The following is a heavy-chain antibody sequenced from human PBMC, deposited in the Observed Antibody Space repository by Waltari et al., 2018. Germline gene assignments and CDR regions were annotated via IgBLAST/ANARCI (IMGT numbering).Heavy chain of an antibody. CDR1: GFTFSNYE. V-gene: IGHV3-48*03. J-gene: IGHJ6*02. D-gene: IGHD2-15*01. CDR3: ALYCYSYGLEA. Sequence: EVLLVESGGGSVQPGGSLRLSCAASGFTFSNYEMNWVRQAPGKGLEWISYISSSGSTIYYADSVKGRFTVSRDNVKKSLYLQMENLRADDTALYFCALYCYSYGLEAWGQGTSVTVSS. CDR2: ISSSGSTI.